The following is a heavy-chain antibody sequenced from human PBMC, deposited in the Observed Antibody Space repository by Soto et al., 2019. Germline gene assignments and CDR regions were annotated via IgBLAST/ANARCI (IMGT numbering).Heavy chain of an antibody. J-gene: IGHJ4*02. D-gene: IGHD6-6*01. Sequence: GGSLRLSCAASGFTFSSYSMNWVRQAPGKGLEWVSSISSGSSYIYYAESVKGRFTISRDNAKNSLYLQMNSLRAADTAVYYCASWGSSSSKYFDYWGQGTLVTVSS. CDR3: ASWGSSSSKYFDY. CDR2: ISSGSSYI. CDR1: GFTFSSYS. V-gene: IGHV3-21*01.